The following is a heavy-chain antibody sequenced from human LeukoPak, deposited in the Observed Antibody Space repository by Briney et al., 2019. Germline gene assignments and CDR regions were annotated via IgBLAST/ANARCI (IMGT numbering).Heavy chain of an antibody. D-gene: IGHD3-9*01. V-gene: IGHV4-34*01. CDR3: ARDGGYDILTGRSNWFDP. CDR1: GGSFSGYY. CDR2: INHSGST. Sequence: SETLSLTCAVYGGSFSGYYWSWIRQPPGKGLEWIGEINHSGSTNYNPSLKSRVTISVDTSKNQFSLKLSSATAADTAVYYCARDGGYDILTGRSNWFDPWGQGTLVTVSS. J-gene: IGHJ5*02.